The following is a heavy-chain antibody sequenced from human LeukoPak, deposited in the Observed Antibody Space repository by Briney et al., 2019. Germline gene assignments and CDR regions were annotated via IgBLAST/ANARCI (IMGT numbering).Heavy chain of an antibody. J-gene: IGHJ3*02. CDR1: GGSISSGGYS. V-gene: IGHV4-30-2*01. Sequence: SETLSLTCAVSGGSISSGGYSWSWIRQPPGKGLEWIGYIYHSGSTYYNPSLKSRVTISVDRSKNQFSLKLSSVTAADTAVYYCARGVVTARQAFDIWGQGTMVTASS. CDR2: IYHSGST. CDR3: ARGVVTARQAFDI. D-gene: IGHD2-21*02.